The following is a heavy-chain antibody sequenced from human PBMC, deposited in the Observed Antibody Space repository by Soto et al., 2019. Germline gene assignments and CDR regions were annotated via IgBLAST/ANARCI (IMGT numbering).Heavy chain of an antibody. V-gene: IGHV1-69*01. CDR3: ARDRDDHGSVNYYNCIDF. CDR1: GGIFSTYA. CDR2: IIPLFGTP. Sequence: QVQLVQSGAEVKKPGSSVKVSCQASGGIFSTYAISWLRQAPGQGLEWMGGIIPLFGTPNYAQRFQGRVTITADESTSTAYMEPSRLRSEDTAVYYCARDRDDHGSVNYYNCIDFWGQGTLVTVSS. D-gene: IGHD3-10*01. J-gene: IGHJ4*02.